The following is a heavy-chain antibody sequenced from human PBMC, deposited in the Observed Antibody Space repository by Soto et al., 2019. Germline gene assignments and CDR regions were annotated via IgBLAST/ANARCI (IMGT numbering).Heavy chain of an antibody. J-gene: IGHJ3*02. CDR3: ARGGVQDAFDI. CDR1: GFVVDSTY. V-gene: IGHV3-53*02. D-gene: IGHD1-26*01. CDR2: IYSGGST. Sequence: EVQLVETGGGLIQPGGSLRLSCAATGFVVDSTYMTWVRQAPGEGLEWVSVIYSGGSTFHADSVEGRFIISRDTSKNTLHLQMNDLRAEDTALYYCARGGVQDAFDIWGQGTMVTVSS.